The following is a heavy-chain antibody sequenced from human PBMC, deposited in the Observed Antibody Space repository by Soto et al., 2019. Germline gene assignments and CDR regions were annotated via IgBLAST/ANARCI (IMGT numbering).Heavy chain of an antibody. J-gene: IGHJ5*02. Sequence: QVQLVQSGAVEEKPGASVKVSCKASGYTFGNYGITWVRQAPGQGLEWMGWINIYNGNTNYAQKFQGRVTTTTDTPPSTAYMELRSLRSDDRAVYYCVRQAYVSSQWFDPWGQGTLVIVSS. V-gene: IGHV1-18*01. CDR2: INIYNGNT. CDR1: GYTFGNYG. CDR3: VRQAYVSSQWFDP. D-gene: IGHD3-16*01.